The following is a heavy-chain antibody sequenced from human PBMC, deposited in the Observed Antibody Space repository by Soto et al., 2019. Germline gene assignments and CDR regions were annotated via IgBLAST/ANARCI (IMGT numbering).Heavy chain of an antibody. CDR3: ARARNWNEWYFDL. CDR2: IYYSGST. V-gene: IGHV4-31*03. CDR1: GGSISSGGYY. J-gene: IGHJ2*01. Sequence: QVQLQESGPGLVKPSQTLSLTCTVSGGSISSGGYYWSWIRQHPGKGLEWIGYIYYSGSTYYNPSLKCRVTISVDTSKNQFSLKLSSVTAADTAVYYCARARNWNEWYFDLWGRGTLVTVSS. D-gene: IGHD1-20*01.